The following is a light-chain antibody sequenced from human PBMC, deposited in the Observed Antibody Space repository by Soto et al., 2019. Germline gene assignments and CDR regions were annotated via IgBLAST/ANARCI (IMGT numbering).Light chain of an antibody. V-gene: IGKV3-20*01. J-gene: IGKJ3*01. CDR3: QQYGRSPFT. CDR2: GSS. CDR1: QSISSNY. Sequence: EIVLTQSPATLSLSPGERATLSCRASQSISSNYLAWYQQKPGQPPRLLISGSSIRATGIPKRFSGSASGTNGTITISSLEPEDGEVFDCQQYGRSPFTFGPGTKVDIK.